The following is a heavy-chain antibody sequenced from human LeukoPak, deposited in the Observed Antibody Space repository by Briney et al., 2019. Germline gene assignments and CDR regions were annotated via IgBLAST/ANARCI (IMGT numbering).Heavy chain of an antibody. CDR1: GGSVNDYY. D-gene: IGHD3-22*01. V-gene: IGHV4-59*02. J-gene: IGHJ4*02. Sequence: SETLSLTCAVSGGSVNDYYWSWIRQPPGKGLEWIGYIYHSGTTNFSPSLMSRVAVSVDTSKNQFSLRLSSVTAADTAVYYCARDNRRGYDSSGYDYWGQGTLVTVSS. CDR3: ARDNRRGYDSSGYDY. CDR2: IYHSGTT.